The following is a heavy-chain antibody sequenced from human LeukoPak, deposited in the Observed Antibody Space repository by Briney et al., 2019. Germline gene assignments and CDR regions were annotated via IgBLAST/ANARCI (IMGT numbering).Heavy chain of an antibody. CDR2: INHSGST. CDR1: GGSFSGYY. D-gene: IGHD4-17*01. V-gene: IGHV4-34*01. Sequence: PSETLSLTCAVSGGSFSGYYWSWIRQPPGKGLEWIGEINHSGSTNYNPSLKSRVTISVDTSKNQFSLKLSSVTAADTAVYYCARGLTVTRFDPWGQGTLVTVSS. CDR3: ARGLTVTRFDP. J-gene: IGHJ5*02.